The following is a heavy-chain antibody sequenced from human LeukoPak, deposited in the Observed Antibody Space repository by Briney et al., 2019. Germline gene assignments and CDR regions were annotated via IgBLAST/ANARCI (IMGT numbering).Heavy chain of an antibody. Sequence: GGSLRLSCAASGSTFSSYGMHWVRQAPGKGLEWVAVISYDGSNKYYADSVKGRFTISRDNSKNTLYLQMNSLRAEDTAVYYCAKDYRSGDYDDYWGQGTLVTVSS. D-gene: IGHD4-17*01. CDR1: GSTFSSYG. J-gene: IGHJ4*02. CDR2: ISYDGSNK. V-gene: IGHV3-30*18. CDR3: AKDYRSGDYDDY.